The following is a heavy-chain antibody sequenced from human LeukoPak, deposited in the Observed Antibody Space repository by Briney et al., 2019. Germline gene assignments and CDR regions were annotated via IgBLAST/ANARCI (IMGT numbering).Heavy chain of an antibody. CDR2: IIHIFGTA. Sequence: GASVKDSCKASGGTFSSYAISWVRQAPGQGLEWMGGIIHIFGTANYAQKFQGRVTITTDESTRTAYMGLSSLRSEDTAVYYCARGSTNYYDSSGYYYGGMSVDYWGQGTLVTVSS. CDR3: ARGSTNYYDSSGYYYGGMSVDY. J-gene: IGHJ4*02. D-gene: IGHD3-22*01. CDR1: GGTFSSYA. V-gene: IGHV1-69*05.